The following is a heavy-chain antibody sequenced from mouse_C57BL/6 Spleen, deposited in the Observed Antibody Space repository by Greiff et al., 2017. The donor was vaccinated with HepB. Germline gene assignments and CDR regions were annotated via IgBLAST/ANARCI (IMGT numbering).Heavy chain of an antibody. CDR2: IYPGDGDT. V-gene: IGHV1-82*01. Sequence: QVQLQQSGPELVKPGASVKISCKASGYAFSSSWMNWVKQRPGKGLEWIGRIYPGDGDTNYNGKFKGKATLTADKSSSTAYMQLSSLTSEDSAVYFCARWGVITTVEDYWGQGTTLTVSS. CDR3: ARWGVITTVEDY. J-gene: IGHJ2*01. CDR1: GYAFSSSW. D-gene: IGHD1-1*01.